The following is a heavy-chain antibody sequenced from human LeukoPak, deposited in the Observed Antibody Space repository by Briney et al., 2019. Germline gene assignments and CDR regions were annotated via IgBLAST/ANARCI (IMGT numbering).Heavy chain of an antibody. J-gene: IGHJ4*02. CDR2: VSSSGAFT. Sequence: PGGSLRLSCSAPQFTFSYYAMAWVRQAPGKGLERVSGVSSSGAFTYYANSVKGRFAISRDNPQNTLYLQLNSLRVEDTAVYYCAKEIYAYGSRGFDFWGQGTPVTVSS. D-gene: IGHD3-10*01. V-gene: IGHV3-23*01. CDR3: AKEIYAYGSRGFDF. CDR1: QFTFSYYA.